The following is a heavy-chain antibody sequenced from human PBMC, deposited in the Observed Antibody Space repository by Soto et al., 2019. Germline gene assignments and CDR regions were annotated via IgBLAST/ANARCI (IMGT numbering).Heavy chain of an antibody. J-gene: IGHJ4*02. D-gene: IGHD5-18*01. CDR1: GYTFTSYA. CDR3: ARGAVDTDMVRSGFDY. V-gene: IGHV1-3*01. Sequence: GASVKVSCKASGYTFTSYAMHWVRQAPGQRLEWVGWINAGNGNTKYSQKFQGRVTITRDTSASTAYMELSSLRSEDTAVYYCARGAVDTDMVRSGFDYWGQGTLVTVSS. CDR2: INAGNGNT.